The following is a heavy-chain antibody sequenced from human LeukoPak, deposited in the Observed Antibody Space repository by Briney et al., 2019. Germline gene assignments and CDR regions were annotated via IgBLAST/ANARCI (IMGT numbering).Heavy chain of an antibody. CDR3: AKILSGTYSFDL. V-gene: IGHV3-23*01. Sequence: EGSLRLSCTASGSTFSTYPMTWVRQAPGQGLEWVSAISGNSVTIYYADSVKGRFTISRDNSKNTLYLQMYSLRAEGTAVYYCAKILSGTYSFDLWGQGTLVTVSS. CDR1: GSTFSTYP. CDR2: ISGNSVTI. J-gene: IGHJ4*02. D-gene: IGHD1-26*01.